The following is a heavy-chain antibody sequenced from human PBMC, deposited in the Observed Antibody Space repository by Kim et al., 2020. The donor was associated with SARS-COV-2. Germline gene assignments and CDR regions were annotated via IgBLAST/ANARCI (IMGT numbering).Heavy chain of an antibody. CDR3: AALGYQLLDY. CDR1: GFIFSNHA. V-gene: IGHV3-23*01. Sequence: GGSLRLSCEASGFIFSNHAMSWVRQTPGKGLEWVSAIGASGANTYYADSVKGRFTISRDDSKNTLYLQMNSLRAEDTAVYYCAALGYQLLDYWGQGTLVT. D-gene: IGHD2-2*01. J-gene: IGHJ4*02. CDR2: IGASGANT.